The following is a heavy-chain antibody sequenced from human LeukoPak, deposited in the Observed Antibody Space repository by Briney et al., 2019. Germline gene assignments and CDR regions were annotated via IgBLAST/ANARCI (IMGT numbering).Heavy chain of an antibody. CDR2: INPRGDYT. V-gene: IGHV1-46*01. CDR1: GYTFTSYY. CDR3: ARSGYLVVTAYDAFDI. Sequence: ASVKVSCKPFGYTFTSYYIHWVRQAPGQGLEWMGIINPRGDYTTYAQNFQGRVTMTRDTSASTIYMELSSLRSEDTAVYYCARSGYLVVTAYDAFDIWGQGTMVTVSS. D-gene: IGHD2-21*02. J-gene: IGHJ3*02.